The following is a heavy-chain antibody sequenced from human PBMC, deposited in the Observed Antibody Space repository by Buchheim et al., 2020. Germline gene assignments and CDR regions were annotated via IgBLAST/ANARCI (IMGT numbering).Heavy chain of an antibody. CDR1: GDSISSSRW. V-gene: IGHV4-4*02. D-gene: IGHD2-15*01. Sequence: VQLQESGPRLVKPSGTLSLTCAVSGDSISSSRWWTWVRQPPGKGLEWIGEIYHTGDTNYNASLGGRVTISIDKSRNQFSLALTSVTDTDTAVYYCGDPPAAAWGQGTL. J-gene: IGHJ4*02. CDR3: GDPPAAA. CDR2: IYHTGDT.